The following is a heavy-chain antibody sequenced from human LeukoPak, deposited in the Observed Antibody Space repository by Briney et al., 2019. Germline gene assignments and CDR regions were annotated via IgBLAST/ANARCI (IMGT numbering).Heavy chain of an antibody. CDR2: ISGSGGST. J-gene: IGHJ6*02. Sequence: GGSLRLSCVASEFTFSTYAMSWVRQAPGKGLEWVSVISGSGGSTSYADSAKGRFTISRDNSKNTLYLQMNSLRAEDTAVYYCAKGENIYYYYGMDVWGQGTTVTVSS. CDR1: EFTFSTYA. CDR3: AKGENIYYYYGMDV. D-gene: IGHD1/OR15-1a*01. V-gene: IGHV3-23*01.